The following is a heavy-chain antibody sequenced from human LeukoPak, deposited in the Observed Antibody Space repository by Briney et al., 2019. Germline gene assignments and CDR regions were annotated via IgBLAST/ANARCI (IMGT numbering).Heavy chain of an antibody. CDR2: VYYSGST. Sequence: PSETLSLTCTVSGGSISSSSYYWGWIRQPPGKGLEWIGSVYYSGSTYYNPSLKGRVNISVDTSKNQFSLKLRSVTAADTAVYYCARSTVTIYYLNYWGQGTLVTVSA. CDR1: GGSISSSSYY. J-gene: IGHJ4*02. CDR3: ARSTVTIYYLNY. D-gene: IGHD4-11*01. V-gene: IGHV4-39*01.